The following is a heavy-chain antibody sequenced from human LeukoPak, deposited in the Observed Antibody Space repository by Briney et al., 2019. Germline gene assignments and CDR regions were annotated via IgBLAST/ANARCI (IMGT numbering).Heavy chain of an antibody. CDR1: GYTFTGYY. D-gene: IGHD6-19*01. CDR2: INPNSGGT. CDR3: ARVAMAGSSYYYYYMDV. Sequence: ASAKVSCKASGYTFTGYYMHWVRQAPGQGLEWMGWINPNSGGTNYTQKLQGRVTMTSDTSISTAYMELSRLRYDDTAVYYCARVAMAGSSYYYYYMDVWGKGTTVTVSS. V-gene: IGHV1-2*02. J-gene: IGHJ6*03.